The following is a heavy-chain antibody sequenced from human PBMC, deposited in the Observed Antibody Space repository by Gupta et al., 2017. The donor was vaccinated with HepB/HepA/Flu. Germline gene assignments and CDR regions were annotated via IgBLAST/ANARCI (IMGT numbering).Heavy chain of an antibody. Sequence: QVQLQESGPGLVKPSQTLSLTCSVSGGSVSSGGYYWSWIRQLPGKGLEWIGYIHYSGSTYYNPSLKSRVTISLDTSKNQFSLKLRSGTAADTAVYYWARLDLLLVAFDYWGQGALVTVSS. CDR3: ARLDLLLVAFDY. CDR1: GGSVSSGGYY. D-gene: IGHD3-22*01. V-gene: IGHV4-31*03. CDR2: IHYSGST. J-gene: IGHJ4*02.